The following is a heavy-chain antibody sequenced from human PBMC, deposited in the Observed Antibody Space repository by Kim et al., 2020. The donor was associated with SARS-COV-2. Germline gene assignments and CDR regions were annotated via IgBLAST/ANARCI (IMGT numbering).Heavy chain of an antibody. CDR3: ARDSSSSGIYYYYGMDV. J-gene: IGHJ6*02. D-gene: IGHD6-6*01. V-gene: IGHV3-11*01. Sequence: GGSLRLSCAAPGFTFSDYYMSWIRQAPGKGLEWVSYISSSGSTIYYADSVKGRFTISRDNAKNSLYLQMNSLRAEDTAVYYCARDSSSSGIYYYYGMDVWGQGTTVTVSS. CDR1: GFTFSDYY. CDR2: ISSSGSTI.